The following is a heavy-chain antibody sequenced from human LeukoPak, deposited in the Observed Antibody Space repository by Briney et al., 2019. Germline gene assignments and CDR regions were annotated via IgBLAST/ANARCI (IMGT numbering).Heavy chain of an antibody. CDR2: IRGSGSST. D-gene: IGHD2-15*01. CDR3: AKGWVVVAATPYFDY. V-gene: IGHV3-23*01. Sequence: GGSLRLSCAASGFTFSSYAMSWVRQAPGKGLEWVSTIRGSGSSTYYADSVKGRFSISRDNSKNTLYLQMNSLRAEDTAVYYCAKGWVVVAATPYFDYWGQGTLVTVSS. CDR1: GFTFSSYA. J-gene: IGHJ4*02.